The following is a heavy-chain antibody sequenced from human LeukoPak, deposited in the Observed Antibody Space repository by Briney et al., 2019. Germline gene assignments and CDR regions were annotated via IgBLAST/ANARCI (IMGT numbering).Heavy chain of an antibody. CDR3: TRGLTTDKIDF. CDR1: GGSISSVDYF. V-gene: IGHV4-30-4*01. Sequence: PSETLSLTCTVSGGSISSVDYFWTWIRQPPGKGLEWIGRIHYDGSTSYNPSLQSRVTISADTSKNQFSLKLSSVTAADTAVYYCTRGLTTDKIDFGGQGTLVTVSS. J-gene: IGHJ4*02. D-gene: IGHD4-17*01. CDR2: IHYDGST.